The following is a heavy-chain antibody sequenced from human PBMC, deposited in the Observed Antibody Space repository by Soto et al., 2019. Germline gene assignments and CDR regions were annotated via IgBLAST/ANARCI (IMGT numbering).Heavy chain of an antibody. Sequence: QVQLVQSGAEVKKPGASVKVSCKASGYTFTNYGVCWVRQAPGQGLEWMGWISAYNGNTNYAQNLQGRVTMTTDTSTSTVYMELRSLRSDDTAVYYCARDRSSSASLDYVGQGTLVTVSS. CDR2: ISAYNGNT. V-gene: IGHV1-18*04. CDR1: GYTFTNYG. CDR3: ARDRSSSASLDY. J-gene: IGHJ4*02. D-gene: IGHD6-6*01.